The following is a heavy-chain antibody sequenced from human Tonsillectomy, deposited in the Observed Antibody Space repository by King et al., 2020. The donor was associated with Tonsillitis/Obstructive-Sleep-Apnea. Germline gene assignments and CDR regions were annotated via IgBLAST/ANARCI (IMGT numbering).Heavy chain of an antibody. CDR1: GFTFSSYW. D-gene: IGHD5-18*01. J-gene: IGHJ4*02. CDR2: IKQDGSEK. Sequence: VQLVDSGGGLVQPGGSLRLSCAASGFTFSSYWMSWFRQAPGKGLECVANIKQDGSEKYYVDSVKGRFTISRDNAKNSLYLQMNRLRAEDTAVYYCARTLGTTAMAFYFDYWGQGTLVTVSS. V-gene: IGHV3-7*03. CDR3: ARTLGTTAMAFYFDY.